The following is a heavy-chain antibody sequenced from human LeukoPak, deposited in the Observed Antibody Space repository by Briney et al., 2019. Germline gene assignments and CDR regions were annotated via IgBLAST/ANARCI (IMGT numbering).Heavy chain of an antibody. J-gene: IGHJ4*02. CDR2: INTNTGNP. D-gene: IGHD6-13*01. V-gene: IGHV7-4-1*02. CDR1: GYTFTSIA. Sequence: ASVTVSCKASGYTFTSIAINWVRQAPGQGLEWMGWINTNTGNPTYAQGFTGRFVFSLDTSVRTAYLQISSLRAEDTAIYYGARVDRIAAAGYWGQGTLVTVSS. CDR3: ARVDRIAAAGY.